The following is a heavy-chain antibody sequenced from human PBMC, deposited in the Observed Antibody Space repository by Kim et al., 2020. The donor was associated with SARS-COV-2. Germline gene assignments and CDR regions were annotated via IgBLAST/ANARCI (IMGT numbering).Heavy chain of an antibody. CDR2: INAGNGNT. CDR3: ARGGYCGGDCYPNAFDI. Sequence: ASVKVSCKASGYTFTSYAMHWVRQAPGQRLEWMGWINAGNGNTKYSQKFQGRVTITRDTSASTAYMELSSLRSEDTAVYYCARGGYCGGDCYPNAFDIWGQGTMVTVSS. V-gene: IGHV1-3*01. D-gene: IGHD2-21*02. J-gene: IGHJ3*02. CDR1: GYTFTSYA.